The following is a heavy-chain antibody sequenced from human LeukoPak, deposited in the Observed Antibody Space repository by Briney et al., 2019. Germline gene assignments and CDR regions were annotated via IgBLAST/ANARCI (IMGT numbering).Heavy chain of an antibody. Sequence: PGGSLRLSCAASGFTFSTYSMTWVSQAPGEGLEWVSAISSSSSYIYYADSVKGRFTISRDNAKNSLYLQMNSLRAEDTAVYYCARVGRDGYNTNDYWGQGTLVTVSS. CDR3: ARVGRDGYNTNDY. J-gene: IGHJ4*02. V-gene: IGHV3-21*01. CDR2: ISSSSSYI. CDR1: GFTFSTYS. D-gene: IGHD5-12*01.